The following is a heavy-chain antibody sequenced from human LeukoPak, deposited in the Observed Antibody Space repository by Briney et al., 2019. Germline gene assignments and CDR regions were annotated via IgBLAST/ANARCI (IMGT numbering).Heavy chain of an antibody. V-gene: IGHV3-53*01. CDR3: ARVKEQQLIFDY. CDR1: GFTVSSNY. CDR2: IYSGGST. D-gene: IGHD6-13*01. J-gene: IGHJ4*02. Sequence: PGGSLRLSCAASGFTVSSNYMSWVRQAPGKGLEWVSVIYSGGSTYYADSVKGRFTISRDNSKNTLYLQMNSLRAEDTAVYYCARVKEQQLIFDYWGQGTLVTVSS.